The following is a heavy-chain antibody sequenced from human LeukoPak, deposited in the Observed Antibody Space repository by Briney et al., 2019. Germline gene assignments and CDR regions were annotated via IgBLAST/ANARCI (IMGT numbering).Heavy chain of an antibody. CDR2: ISSRSTYI. Sequence: GGSLRLSCAASGFTFISYSMTWVRRAPGKGLEWGSSISSRSTYIYYADSLKSRFTISRDYAKNLLYLQMNSLRAEDTAVYYCARNIEGYKLYNFDSWGQGTLVTVSS. CDR1: GFTFISYS. V-gene: IGHV3-21*01. D-gene: IGHD5-24*01. J-gene: IGHJ4*02. CDR3: ARNIEGYKLYNFDS.